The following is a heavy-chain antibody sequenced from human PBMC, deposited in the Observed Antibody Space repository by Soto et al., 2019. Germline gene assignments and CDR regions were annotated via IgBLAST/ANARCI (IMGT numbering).Heavy chain of an antibody. Sequence: PGGSLRLSCAASGFTFSNAWMNWVRQAPGKGLEWVGRIKSKTDGGTTDYAAPVKGRFTISRDDSKNTLYLQMNSLKTEDTAVYYCIGYYYDSSGYYYEFSWGQGTLVTVSS. CDR3: IGYYYDSSGYYYEFS. CDR1: GFTFSNAW. CDR2: IKSKTDGGTT. J-gene: IGHJ4*02. V-gene: IGHV3-15*07. D-gene: IGHD3-22*01.